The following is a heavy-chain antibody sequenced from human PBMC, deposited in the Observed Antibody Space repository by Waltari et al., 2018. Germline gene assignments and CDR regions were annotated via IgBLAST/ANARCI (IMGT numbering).Heavy chain of an antibody. Sequence: QLQLQESGPGLVKPSETLSLTCTVSGGSISSSSYYWGWIRQPPGKGLEWIGSIYYSGSTYYNPSLNSRVTISVDTSKNQFALKLSSVTAADTAVYYCARRVGGSSSSRPFDYWGQGTLVTVSS. D-gene: IGHD6-6*01. CDR3: ARRVGGSSSSRPFDY. CDR2: IYYSGST. V-gene: IGHV4-39*01. CDR1: GGSISSSSYY. J-gene: IGHJ4*02.